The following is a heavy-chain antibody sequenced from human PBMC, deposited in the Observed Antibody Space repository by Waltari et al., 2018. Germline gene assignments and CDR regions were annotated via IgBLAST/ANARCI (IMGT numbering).Heavy chain of an antibody. CDR2: ISGGGGST. V-gene: IGHV3-23*01. J-gene: IGHJ3*02. CDR3: AKGPSSSGWYRAFEI. Sequence: EVQLLESGGGLVQPGGSLRLSCAASGFSFSSSAMSWVRQAPGKGLEWVANISGGGGSTNDADSVKGRFTISRDKSKSTLYLQMNSLRAEDTAVYYCAKGPSSSGWYRAFEIWGQGTMVTVSS. D-gene: IGHD6-19*01. CDR1: GFSFSSSA.